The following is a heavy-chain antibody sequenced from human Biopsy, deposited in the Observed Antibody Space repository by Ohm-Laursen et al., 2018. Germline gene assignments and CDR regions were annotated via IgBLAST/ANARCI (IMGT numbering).Heavy chain of an antibody. CDR2: MSFSKDT. CDR3: KRVRTFGGVIGGYYFDS. V-gene: IGHV4-59*01. D-gene: IGHD3-16*02. J-gene: IGHJ4*02. Sequence: SETLSLTCTVSGGSISGSSWNWNWQAPGQGLELIGYMSFSKDTNYNPTLKSSITISVDMSKNQNHLRLNSVTVADTAVYYYKRVRTFGGVIGGYYFDSWGQGILVTVSS. CDR1: GGSISGSS.